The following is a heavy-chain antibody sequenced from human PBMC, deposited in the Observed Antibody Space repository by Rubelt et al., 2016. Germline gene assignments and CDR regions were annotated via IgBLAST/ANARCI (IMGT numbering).Heavy chain of an antibody. V-gene: IGHV4-34*01. CDR3: ARVSIAAATSDY. J-gene: IGHJ4*02. Sequence: QVQLQQWGAGLLKPSETLSLTCAVYGGSFSGYYWSWIRQPPGKGLEWIGSIYYSGSTYYNPSLKSRVTISVDTSKNQFSLKLSSVTAADTAVYYCARVSIAAATSDYWGQGTLVTVSS. D-gene: IGHD6-13*01. CDR2: IYYSGST. CDR1: GGSFSGYY.